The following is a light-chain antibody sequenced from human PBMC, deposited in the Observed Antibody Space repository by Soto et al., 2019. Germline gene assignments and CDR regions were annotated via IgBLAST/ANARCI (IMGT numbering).Light chain of an antibody. V-gene: IGKV3-11*01. CDR2: QTS. CDR1: QYINTR. Sequence: EIVLTQSPATLSSFPGDRFTLSCRASQYINTRLAWYQHRPGQSPRLLIYQTSLRAAGIPARFSASGSGTDFTLTISDVQPEDFALYYCHQRQSWPRTFGQGTTGDIK. CDR3: HQRQSWPRT. J-gene: IGKJ1*01.